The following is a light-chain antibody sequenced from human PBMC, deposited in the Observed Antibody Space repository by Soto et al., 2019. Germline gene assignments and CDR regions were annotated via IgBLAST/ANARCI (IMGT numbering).Light chain of an antibody. V-gene: IGKV1-39*01. CDR2: AAS. Sequence: DIQMTQSPSSLSASVGDRVTITCRASQSISTYLNWYQQKPGKAPELMIFAASSLQSGVPSRFSGSGSGTDFTLDITGMQHEDFATYYCLQYYNFSWTFGKGTKVDIK. J-gene: IGKJ1*01. CDR3: LQYYNFSWT. CDR1: QSISTY.